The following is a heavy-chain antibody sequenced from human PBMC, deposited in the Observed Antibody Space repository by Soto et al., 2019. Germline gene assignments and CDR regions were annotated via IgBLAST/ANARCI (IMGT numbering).Heavy chain of an antibody. CDR2: ISYDGTNK. CDR3: ARDPKTSGGQHWAFNYFDS. D-gene: IGHD7-27*01. CDR1: GFSFSISP. Sequence: GGVVQPGRSLRLSCAASGFSFSISPMHWVRQAPGKGPEWVALISYDGTNKFYADSVKGRFTISRDNSKSTLYLQVDSLRPEDAAVYYCARDPKTSGGQHWAFNYFDSWGQGTLVTVSS. V-gene: IGHV3-30-3*01. J-gene: IGHJ4*02.